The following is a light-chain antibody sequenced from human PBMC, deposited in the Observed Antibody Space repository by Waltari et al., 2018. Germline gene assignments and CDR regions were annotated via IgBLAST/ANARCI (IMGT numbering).Light chain of an antibody. CDR1: SGHSRNV. CDR2: VNSDGSH. CDR3: QTGGHGTWV. J-gene: IGLJ3*02. Sequence: QLVLTQSPSASASLGASVKLTCTLSSGHSRNVIGWHQMQPEKGPRYLMKVNSDGSHSKGDETPDRFSGSSSGAERYLTISNLQPEDEADYYCQTGGHGTWVFGGGTKVTVL. V-gene: IGLV4-69*01.